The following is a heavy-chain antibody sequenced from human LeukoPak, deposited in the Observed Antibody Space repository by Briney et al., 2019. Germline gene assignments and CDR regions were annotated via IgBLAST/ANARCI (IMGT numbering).Heavy chain of an antibody. Sequence: SETLSLTCTVSGGSISGYYWTWIRQPPGKGLDWIGYIHYSGSTNYHPSLKSRVTLSVDTSKKQFSLKLSSVTAADTAVYYCARGLLVGNTGYYFDYWGQGTLVTVSS. J-gene: IGHJ4*02. V-gene: IGHV4-59*01. CDR3: ARGLLVGNTGYYFDY. D-gene: IGHD1-26*01. CDR2: IHYSGST. CDR1: GGSISGYY.